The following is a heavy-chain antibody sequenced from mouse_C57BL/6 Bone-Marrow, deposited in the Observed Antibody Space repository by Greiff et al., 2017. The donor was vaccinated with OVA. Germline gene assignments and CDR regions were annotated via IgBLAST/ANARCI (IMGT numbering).Heavy chain of an antibody. V-gene: IGHV1-52*01. CDR3: ARLANCAY. J-gene: IGHJ3*01. Sequence: QVQLQQPGAELVRPGSSVKLSCKASGYTFTSYWMLWVKQRPIQGLEWIGNIDPTDSETHYNQKFKDKATLTVDKSSSTAYRQLSSLTSEDSVVYYCARLANCAYWGQGTLVTVSA. CDR2: IDPTDSET. D-gene: IGHD4-1*01. CDR1: GYTFTSYW.